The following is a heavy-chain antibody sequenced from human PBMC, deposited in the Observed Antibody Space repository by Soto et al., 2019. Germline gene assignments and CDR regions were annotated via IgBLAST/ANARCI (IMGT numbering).Heavy chain of an antibody. V-gene: IGHV1-18*04. Sequence: SGKVSCKASGYTFTSYGISWVRQAPGQGLEWMGWISAYNGNTNYAQKLQGRVTMTTDTSTSTAYMELRSLRSDDTAVYYCARDRVVVVPAAIQGYYYYGMDVWGQWTTVTVYS. J-gene: IGHJ6*02. CDR1: GYTFTSYG. CDR3: ARDRVVVVPAAIQGYYYYGMDV. CDR2: ISAYNGNT. D-gene: IGHD2-2*02.